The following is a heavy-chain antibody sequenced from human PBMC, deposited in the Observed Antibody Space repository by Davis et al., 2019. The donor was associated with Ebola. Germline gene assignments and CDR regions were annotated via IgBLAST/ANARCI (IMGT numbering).Heavy chain of an antibody. Sequence: SETLSLTCTVSGGSISSSSYYWGWIRQPPGKGLEWIGSIYYSGSTYYNPSLKSRVTISVDTSKNQFSLKLSSVTAADTAVYYCARQPRGYYYDSSGYYGRGYYFDYWGQGTLVTVSS. CDR1: GGSISSSSYY. CDR3: ARQPRGYYYDSSGYYGRGYYFDY. V-gene: IGHV4-39*01. J-gene: IGHJ4*02. CDR2: IYYSGST. D-gene: IGHD3-22*01.